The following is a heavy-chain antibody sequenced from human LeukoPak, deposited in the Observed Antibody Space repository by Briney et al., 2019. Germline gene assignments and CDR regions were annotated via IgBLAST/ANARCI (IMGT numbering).Heavy chain of an antibody. D-gene: IGHD5-24*01. CDR3: ARSEMSTFFDF. Sequence: GESLKISCQGSGYRFIGYWIGWVRQVPGEGLEWLGIIYPGDSDTKYRPSLQGQVTISVDKSINTAYLQWSGLKASDTAIYYCARSEMSTFFDFWGQGTLVTVSS. J-gene: IGHJ5*01. CDR1: GYRFIGYW. CDR2: IYPGDSDT. V-gene: IGHV5-51*01.